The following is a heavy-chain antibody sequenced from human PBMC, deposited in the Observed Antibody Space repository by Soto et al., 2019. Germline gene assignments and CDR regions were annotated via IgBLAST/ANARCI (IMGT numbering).Heavy chain of an antibody. D-gene: IGHD6-13*01. CDR1: GYTFTSYG. V-gene: IGHV1-18*01. J-gene: IGHJ6*02. Sequence: QVQLVQSGAEVKKPGASVKVSCKASGYTFTSYGISWVRQAPGQGLEWMGWISAYNGNTNYAQKLQGRVTMTTDPSTSTAYMELRSLRSDETAVDYCARDRLAGTRYYYGMEVWGQGTTVTVPS. CDR2: ISAYNGNT. CDR3: ARDRLAGTRYYYGMEV.